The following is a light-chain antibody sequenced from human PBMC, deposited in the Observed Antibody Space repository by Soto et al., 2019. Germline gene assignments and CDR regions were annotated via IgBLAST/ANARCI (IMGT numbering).Light chain of an antibody. J-gene: IGKJ1*01. Sequence: ETVMTQSPATLSVSPGERATLSCRASQSVRTKVAWYQQTPGQAPRLLIYDASSRATGIPDRFSGSGSGTDFTLTIPRLEPEDFAVYYCLQYGSSVWTFGQGTKV. CDR2: DAS. CDR3: LQYGSSVWT. CDR1: QSVRTK. V-gene: IGKV3-20*01.